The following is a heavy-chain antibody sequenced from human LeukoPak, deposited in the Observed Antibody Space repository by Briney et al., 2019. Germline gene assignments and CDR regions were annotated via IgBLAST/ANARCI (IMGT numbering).Heavy chain of an antibody. D-gene: IGHD6-6*01. CDR2: IYYSGST. V-gene: IGHV4-31*03. Sequence: SQTLSLTCTVSGGSISSGGYYWSWIRQHPGKGLEWIGYIYYSGSTYYNPSLKSRVTISVDTSKNQFSLKLSSVTAADTAVYYCARDSHGYSSSSHLGYWGQGTLDTVSS. J-gene: IGHJ4*02. CDR3: ARDSHGYSSSSHLGY. CDR1: GGSISSGGYY.